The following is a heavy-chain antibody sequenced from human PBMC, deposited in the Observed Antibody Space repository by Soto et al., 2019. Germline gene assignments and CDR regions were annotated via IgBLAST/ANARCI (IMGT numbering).Heavy chain of an antibody. CDR2: ISGSGGST. J-gene: IGHJ4*02. CDR3: AKDGESGDILTGFDY. CDR1: GFTFSSYA. V-gene: IGHV3-23*01. Sequence: GGSLRLSCSASGFTFSSYAMSWVRQAPGKGLEWVSAISGSGGSTYYADSVKGRFTISRDNSKNTLYLQMNSLRAEDTAVYHCAKDGESGDILTGFDYWGQGTPVTVSS. D-gene: IGHD3-9*01.